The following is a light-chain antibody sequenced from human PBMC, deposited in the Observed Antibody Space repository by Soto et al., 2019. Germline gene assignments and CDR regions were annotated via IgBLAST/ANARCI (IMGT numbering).Light chain of an antibody. Sequence: EIVLTQSPGTLSLSPGERATLSCRASQSVSSSYLAWYQQKPGQAPRLLIFGASSRATDIPDRFSGSGSGTDLTLTISRLEPEDFAVYYCQQYGSSSYTFGQGTKLQIK. CDR3: QQYGSSSYT. V-gene: IGKV3-20*01. CDR2: GAS. J-gene: IGKJ2*01. CDR1: QSVSSSY.